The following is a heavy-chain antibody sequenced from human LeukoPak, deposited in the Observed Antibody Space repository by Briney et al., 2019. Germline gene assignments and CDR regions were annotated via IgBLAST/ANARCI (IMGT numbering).Heavy chain of an antibody. CDR2: IYSSGST. Sequence: PSETLSLTCTVSGGSISSYYWSWIRQPPGKGLEWIEYIYSSGSTNYNPSLKSRVTISVDTSKNQFSLKLTSVTAADTAVYYCARAYYYGSGSYGLDYWGQGTLVTVSS. V-gene: IGHV4-59*01. CDR1: GGSISSYY. CDR3: ARAYYYGSGSYGLDY. D-gene: IGHD3-10*01. J-gene: IGHJ4*02.